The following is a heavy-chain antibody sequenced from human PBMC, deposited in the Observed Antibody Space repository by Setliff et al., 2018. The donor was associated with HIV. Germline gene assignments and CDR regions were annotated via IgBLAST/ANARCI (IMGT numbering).Heavy chain of an antibody. V-gene: IGHV3-48*01. D-gene: IGHD3-3*01. J-gene: IGHJ4*02. Sequence: GGSLRLSCAASGFTFSSYSMNWVRQAPGKGLEWVSYISSSSSTIYYADSVKGRFTISRDNAKNSLYLQMNSLRAEDTAVYYCARGKPAYYNFWSGYPELDYWGQGTLVTVSS. CDR3: ARGKPAYYNFWSGYPELDY. CDR1: GFTFSSYS. CDR2: ISSSSSTI.